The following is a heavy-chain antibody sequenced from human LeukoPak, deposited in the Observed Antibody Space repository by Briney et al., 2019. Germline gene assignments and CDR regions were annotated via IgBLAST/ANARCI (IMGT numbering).Heavy chain of an antibody. D-gene: IGHD3-9*01. V-gene: IGHV4-4*09. CDR2: IYTSGST. Sequence: ASETLSLTCTVSGGSIGSYYWSWVRQPPGKGLEWIGYIYTSGSTNYNPSLKSRVTISVDTSKNQFSLKLSSVTAADTAVYYCARRPENYDILTGPDAFDIWGQGTMVTVSS. J-gene: IGHJ3*02. CDR1: GGSIGSYY. CDR3: ARRPENYDILTGPDAFDI.